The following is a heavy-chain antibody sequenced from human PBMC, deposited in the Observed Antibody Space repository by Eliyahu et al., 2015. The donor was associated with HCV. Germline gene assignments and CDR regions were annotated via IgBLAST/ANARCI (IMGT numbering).Heavy chain of an antibody. Sequence: QVQLVESGGGVVQPGGXLRLSCAASGFXXSSYGMHWVRRAPGKGLGWVAFIRYDGSNKYYADSVKGRFTXSRDNSKNTLYLQMNSLRAEDTAVYYCAKDCSSTTRGPWDWGQGTLVTVSS. V-gene: IGHV3-30*02. CDR1: GFXXSSYG. CDR2: IRYDGSNK. J-gene: IGHJ4*02. D-gene: IGHD2/OR15-2a*01. CDR3: AKDCSSTTRGPWD.